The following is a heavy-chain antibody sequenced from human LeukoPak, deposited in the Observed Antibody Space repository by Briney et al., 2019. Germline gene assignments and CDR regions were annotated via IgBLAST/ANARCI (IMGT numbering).Heavy chain of an antibody. Sequence: ASVKVSCKASGGTFSSYAISWVRQAPGQGLEWMGGIIPTFGTANYAQKFQGRVTITADESTSTAYMELSSLRSEDTAVYYCARDRDWAGYSYGFYYWGQGTLVTVSS. D-gene: IGHD5-18*01. V-gene: IGHV1-69*01. J-gene: IGHJ4*02. CDR1: GGTFSSYA. CDR2: IIPTFGTA. CDR3: ARDRDWAGYSYGFYY.